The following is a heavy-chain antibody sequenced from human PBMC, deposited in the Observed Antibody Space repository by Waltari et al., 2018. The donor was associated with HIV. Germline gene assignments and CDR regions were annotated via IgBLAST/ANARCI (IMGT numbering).Heavy chain of an antibody. CDR1: TGYITQSYY. CDR2: IYSNGVS. J-gene: IGHJ4*02. V-gene: IGHV4-39*01. Sequence: QLQLQESGPALVKPSETLSLPCTVSTGYITQSYYWGWVRKFPGTGLEWIGSIYSNGVSHYAPSLKSRVALSGDMSKNQFSLTLTAVTAADTSRYFCVALRTVTGTIDKWGQGTLVTVS. D-gene: IGHD6-19*01. CDR3: VALRTVTGTIDK.